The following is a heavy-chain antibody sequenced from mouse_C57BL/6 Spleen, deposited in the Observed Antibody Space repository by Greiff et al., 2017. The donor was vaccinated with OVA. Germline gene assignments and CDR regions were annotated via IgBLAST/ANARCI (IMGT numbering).Heavy chain of an antibody. Sequence: EVKLMESGGGLVKPGGSLKLSCAASGFTFSDYGMHWVRQAPEKGLEWVAYISSGSSTIYYADTVMGRFTISRDNAKNTLFLQMTSLRSEDTAMYYCARGGYPYYFDYRGQGTTLTVS. CDR1: GFTFSDYG. D-gene: IGHD2-14*01. CDR2: ISSGSSTI. V-gene: IGHV5-17*01. CDR3: ARGGYPYYFDY. J-gene: IGHJ2*01.